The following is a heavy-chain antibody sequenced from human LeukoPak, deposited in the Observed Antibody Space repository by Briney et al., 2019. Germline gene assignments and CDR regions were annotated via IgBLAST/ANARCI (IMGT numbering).Heavy chain of an antibody. D-gene: IGHD1-26*01. CDR2: ISSGNMI. J-gene: IGHJ4*02. V-gene: IGHV3-11*01. CDR3: ARDGILGARGHDY. Sequence: GGSLRLSCVASGFTFRDYYMSWIRQAPGKGLECVSYISSGNMIYYADSVKGRFTISRDNAKNSLYLQMNSLRAEDTAIYYCARDGILGARGHDYWGQGTLVTVSS. CDR1: GFTFRDYY.